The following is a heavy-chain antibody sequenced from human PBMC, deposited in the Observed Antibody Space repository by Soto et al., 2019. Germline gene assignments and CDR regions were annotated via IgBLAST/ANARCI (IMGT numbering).Heavy chain of an antibody. D-gene: IGHD2-2*01. J-gene: IGHJ4*02. Sequence: QVQLQESGPGLVKPSQTLSLTCTVSGGSISSGGYYWSWIRQHPGKGLEWIGYIYYSGRTYYNPSLKSRVTISVDTSKNQFSLKLSSVTAADTAVYYCARVRSSTSPYPIGYWGQGTLVTVSS. CDR3: ARVRSSTSPYPIGY. V-gene: IGHV4-31*03. CDR2: IYYSGRT. CDR1: GGSISSGGYY.